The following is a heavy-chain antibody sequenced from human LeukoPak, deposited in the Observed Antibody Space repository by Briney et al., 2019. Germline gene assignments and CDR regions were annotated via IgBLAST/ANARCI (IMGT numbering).Heavy chain of an antibody. J-gene: IGHJ4*02. V-gene: IGHV1-2*02. CDR2: INPNSGGT. Sequence: ASVKVSCKASGYTFTGYYMHWVRQAPGQGLEWMGWINPNSGGTNYAQKFQGRVTMTRDTSISTAYMELSRLRSDDTAVYYCARGYPDIVVVPAAIPYYLSWGQGTLVTVPS. D-gene: IGHD2-2*02. CDR3: ARGYPDIVVVPAAIPYYLS. CDR1: GYTFTGYY.